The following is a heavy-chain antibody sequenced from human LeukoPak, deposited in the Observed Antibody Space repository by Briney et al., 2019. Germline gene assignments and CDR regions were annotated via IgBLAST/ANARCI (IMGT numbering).Heavy chain of an antibody. J-gene: IGHJ4*02. Sequence: SETLSLTYAVYGGSFSGYYWSWIRQPPGKGLEWIGEINHSGSTNYNPSLKSRVTISVDTSKNQFSLKLSSVTAADTAVYYCARGGFTMARGGLNDYWGQGTLVTVSS. V-gene: IGHV4-34*01. CDR1: GGSFSGYY. CDR3: ARGGFTMARGGLNDY. CDR2: INHSGST. D-gene: IGHD3-10*01.